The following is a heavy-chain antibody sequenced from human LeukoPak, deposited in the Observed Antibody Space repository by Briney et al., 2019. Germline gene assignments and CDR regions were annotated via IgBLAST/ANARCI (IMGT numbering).Heavy chain of an antibody. CDR3: AGERCSGGSCYLVDY. D-gene: IGHD2-15*01. J-gene: IGHJ4*02. CDR2: IYYSGST. CDR1: GGSISSYY. Sequence: SETLSLTCTVSGGSISSYYWSWIRQPPGKGLEWIGYIYYSGSTNYNPSLKSRVTISVDTSKNQFSLKLSSVTAADTAVYYCAGERCSGGSCYLVDYWGQGTLVTVSS. V-gene: IGHV4-59*01.